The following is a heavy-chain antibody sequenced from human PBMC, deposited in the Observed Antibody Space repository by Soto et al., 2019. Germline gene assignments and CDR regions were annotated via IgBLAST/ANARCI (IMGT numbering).Heavy chain of an antibody. V-gene: IGHV4-39*01. D-gene: IGHD5-12*01. CDR3: ARHRTGAVYIGFPFDD. CDR1: GGSISSGGHH. J-gene: IGHJ4*02. Sequence: QLQLQESGPGLVKPSETLSLTCSVSGGSISSGGHHWGWIRQPPGQGLEWVGSISSGGTTSYNPSLRSRITISVDTSKHQFSLQLSSVTAADTAIYYCARHRTGAVYIGFPFDDWGQGTLVTVSS. CDR2: ISSGGTT.